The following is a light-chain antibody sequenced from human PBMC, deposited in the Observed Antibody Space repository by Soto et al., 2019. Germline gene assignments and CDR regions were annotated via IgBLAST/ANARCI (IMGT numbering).Light chain of an antibody. CDR2: DVI. CDR3: SSYTSSSTI. CDR1: SSDDDGYNY. J-gene: IGLJ1*01. Sequence: QSVLTQPPSVSGSPGQSIPISCTGTSSDDDGYNYVSWYQQHPGKAPKLTIYDVIIRHAGVSDRLSGSKSGNTASLTISWFQAEDEADYYCSSYTSSSTIFGNGTKVTV. V-gene: IGLV2-14*01.